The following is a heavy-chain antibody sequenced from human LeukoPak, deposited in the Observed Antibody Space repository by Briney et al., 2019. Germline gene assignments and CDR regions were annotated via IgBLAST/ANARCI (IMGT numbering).Heavy chain of an antibody. CDR2: IKSKSDGGTT. CDR1: GFTFTNAW. CDR3: TAARRFGVVIDFDY. D-gene: IGHD3-3*01. Sequence: PGGSLRLSCAASGFTFTNAWMSWVRQAPGKGLEWVGRIKSKSDGGTTDFATPVKDRFTISRDDSENTVYLQMNSLKTEDTAVYYCTAARRFGVVIDFDYWGQGTLVTVSS. V-gene: IGHV3-15*01. J-gene: IGHJ4*02.